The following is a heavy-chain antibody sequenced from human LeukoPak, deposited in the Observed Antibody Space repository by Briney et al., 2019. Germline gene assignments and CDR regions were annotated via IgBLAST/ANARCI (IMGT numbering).Heavy chain of an antibody. CDR2: IYHSDIT. V-gene: IGHV4-59*01. J-gene: IGHJ3*02. CDR3: ARERWVQLDAFDI. D-gene: IGHD5-24*01. Sequence: SETLSLTCTVSGGSISSYYWSWIRQPPGKGLEWIGFIYHSDITNYNPSLKSRVTISLDTSKNQFSLKVSSVTAADTAVYYCARERWVQLDAFDIWDPGTMVTVSS. CDR1: GGSISSYY.